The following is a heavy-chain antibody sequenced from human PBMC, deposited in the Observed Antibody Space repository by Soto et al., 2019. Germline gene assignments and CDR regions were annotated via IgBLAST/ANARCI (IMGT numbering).Heavy chain of an antibody. CDR3: ARAAGLGPVAVDY. CDR1: GGSISSGGYS. CDR2: IYHSGST. J-gene: IGHJ4*02. Sequence: QLQLQESGSGLVKPSQTLSLTCAVSGGSISSGGYSWSWIRQPPGKDLEWIGYIYHSGSTYYNPSPNRRVTISVARSQTQFSLKLSSLTAAATAEYYSARAAGLGPVAVDYWGQGTLVTVSS. V-gene: IGHV4-30-2*01. D-gene: IGHD6-19*01.